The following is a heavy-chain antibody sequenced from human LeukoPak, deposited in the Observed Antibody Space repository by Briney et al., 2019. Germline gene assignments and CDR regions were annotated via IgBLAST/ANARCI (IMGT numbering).Heavy chain of an antibody. CDR1: GGSISSYY. CDR3: ARGCLMDYYDRSGYYLHNWFYP. D-gene: IGHD3-22*01. V-gene: IGHV4-59*01. J-gene: IGHJ5*02. Sequence: PSETLSLTCTVSGGSISSYYWSWIRQPPGKALEWIGYMFYSGRTNYNPSLKTRVTISEDTSKNQFSLKLSSVTAADTAVYYCARGCLMDYYDRSGYYLHNWFYPWGQGTLVTVSS. CDR2: MFYSGRT.